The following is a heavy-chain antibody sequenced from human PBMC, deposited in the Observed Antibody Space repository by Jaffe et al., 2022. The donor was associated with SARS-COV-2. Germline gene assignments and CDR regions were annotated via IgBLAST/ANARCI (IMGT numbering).Heavy chain of an antibody. V-gene: IGHV3-11*06. CDR1: GFTFSDYY. CDR2: ISGSSSYT. CDR3: ATAGRQGLSGMDV. J-gene: IGHJ6*02. Sequence: QVQLVESGGGLVRPGGSLRLSCAVSGFTFSDYYMTWIRQAPGKGLEWVSHISGSSSYTNYADSVKGRFTISRDNAENSLYLQMNSLRAEDTAVYYCATAGRQGLSGMDVWGQGTTVTVSS. D-gene: IGHD3-10*01.